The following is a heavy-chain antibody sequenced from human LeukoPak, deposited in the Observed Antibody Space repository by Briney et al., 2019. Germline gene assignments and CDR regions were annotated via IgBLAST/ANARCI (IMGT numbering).Heavy chain of an antibody. Sequence: PGGSLRLSCAASGFTVSSFYMNWVRQAPGKGLEWVSVIYSGGSTYYADSVKRRFTISRDRSKNTVFLQMNNLRGEDTAIYYCARAGYSNSLAYWGHGTLVTVSS. CDR3: ARAGYSNSLAY. J-gene: IGHJ4*01. V-gene: IGHV3-53*01. CDR1: GFTVSSFY. D-gene: IGHD5-18*01. CDR2: IYSGGST.